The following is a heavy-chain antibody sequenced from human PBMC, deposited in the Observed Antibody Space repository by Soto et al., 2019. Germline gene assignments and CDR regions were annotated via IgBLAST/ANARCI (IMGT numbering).Heavy chain of an antibody. V-gene: IGHV3-30-3*01. D-gene: IGHD6-13*01. CDR1: GFTFSSHA. Sequence: PVGSLRLSCAASGFTFSSHAMHWVRQAPGKGLEWVAVISYDGTNKYYADSVKGRFTISRDHSKNTLYLQMNSLSSEDTAVYYCARDEAAAGAYYFDYWGQGALVTVSS. J-gene: IGHJ4*02. CDR3: ARDEAAAGAYYFDY. CDR2: ISYDGTNK.